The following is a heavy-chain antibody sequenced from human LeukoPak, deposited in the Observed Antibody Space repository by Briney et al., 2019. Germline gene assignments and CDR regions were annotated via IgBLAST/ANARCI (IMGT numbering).Heavy chain of an antibody. D-gene: IGHD2-2*01. Sequence: SVKVSCKASGGTFSSYAISWVRQAPGQGLEWMGGIIPIFGTANYAQKFQGRVTITADESTSTAYMELSSLRSEDTAVYYCARNQLRWDDYYYYMDVWGKGTTVTVSS. CDR1: GGTFSSYA. J-gene: IGHJ6*03. CDR2: IIPIFGTA. CDR3: ARNQLRWDDYYYYMDV. V-gene: IGHV1-69*13.